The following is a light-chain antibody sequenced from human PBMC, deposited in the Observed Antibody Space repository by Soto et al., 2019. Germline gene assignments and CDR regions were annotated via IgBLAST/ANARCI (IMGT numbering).Light chain of an antibody. Sequence: QSALTQPASVSGSPGQSITISCTGTSSDVGGYNYVSWYQQHPGKAPKLMISEVSNRPSAVSNRFSGSKSVNTASLTISGLQADDEADYYCSSYTSSTPLVFGGGTKLNVL. CDR2: EVS. CDR3: SSYTSSTPLV. J-gene: IGLJ2*01. V-gene: IGLV2-14*01. CDR1: SSDVGGYNY.